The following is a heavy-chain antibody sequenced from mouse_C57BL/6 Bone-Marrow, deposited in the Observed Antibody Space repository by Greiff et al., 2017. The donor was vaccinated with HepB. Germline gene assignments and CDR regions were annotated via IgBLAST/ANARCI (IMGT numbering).Heavy chain of an antibody. CDR1: GYTFTSYW. CDR2: IDPNSGGT. J-gene: IGHJ4*01. CDR3: AREGDLLCLLRYAMDY. V-gene: IGHV1-72*01. D-gene: IGHD2-1*01. Sequence: QVQLKESGAELVKPGASVKLSCKASGYTFTSYWMHWVKQRPGRGLEWIGRIDPNSGGTKYNEKFKSKATLTVDKPSSTAYMQLSSLTSEDSAVYYCAREGDLLCLLRYAMDYWGQGTSVTVSS.